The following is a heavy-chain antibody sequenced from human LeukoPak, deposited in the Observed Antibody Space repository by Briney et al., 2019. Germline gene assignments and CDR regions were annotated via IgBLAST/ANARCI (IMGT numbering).Heavy chain of an antibody. CDR2: VQNDVTTK. CDR1: GFIFINYG. Sequence: QTGGSLRLSCAASGFIFINYGMHWIRQAPGKGLEWVAFVQNDVTTKYYVDSVKGRFTISRDNSRNTVYLQMNSLRGEDTAVYYCAKGRGATVVANFDCWGQGTLVTVSS. V-gene: IGHV3-30*02. J-gene: IGHJ4*02. D-gene: IGHD4-23*01. CDR3: AKGRGATVVANFDC.